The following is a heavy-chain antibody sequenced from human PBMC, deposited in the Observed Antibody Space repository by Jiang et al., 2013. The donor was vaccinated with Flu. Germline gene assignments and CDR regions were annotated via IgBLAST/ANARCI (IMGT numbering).Heavy chain of an antibody. CDR1: GYTFTSYA. V-gene: IGHV7-4-1*02. J-gene: IGHJ6*02. Sequence: KASGYTFTSYAMNWVRQAPGQGLEWMGWINTNTGNPTYAQGFTGRFVFSLDTSVSTAYLQISSLKAEDTAVYYCASGGSGSYNYYYYYGMDVWGQGTTVTVSS. CDR3: ASGGSGSYNYYYYYGMDV. CDR2: INTNTGNP. D-gene: IGHD3-10*01.